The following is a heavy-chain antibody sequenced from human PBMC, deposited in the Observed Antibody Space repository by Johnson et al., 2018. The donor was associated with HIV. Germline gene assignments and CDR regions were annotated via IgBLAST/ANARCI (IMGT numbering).Heavy chain of an antibody. CDR1: GYTFDDYA. CDR2: FSWNSGSI. CDR3: ARGAVGGTTYAFDI. Sequence: VQLVESGGGKVQPGRSLRLSCAASGYTFDDYAMHWVRQAPGKGLEWVSGFSWNSGSIGYADSVKGRFTISRDNAKNSLYLQMNSLRAEDTALYYCARGAVGGTTYAFDIWGQWTMVTFSS. V-gene: IGHV3-9*01. J-gene: IGHJ3*02. D-gene: IGHD1-26*01.